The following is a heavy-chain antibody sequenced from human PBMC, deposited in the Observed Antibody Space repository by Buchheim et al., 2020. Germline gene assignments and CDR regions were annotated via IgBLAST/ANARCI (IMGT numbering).Heavy chain of an antibody. CDR1: GGVFNNYS. V-gene: IGHV1-69*06. CDR2: VIPLFGTA. Sequence: QVQLVQSGAEVKKPGSSVKVSCKASGGVFNNYSINWVRQAPGHGLEWMGGVIPLFGTANYAQKFQGRLTIKADKSTSPVYMELRSLRSEDTAVYYCARQFGYDSSDFYFYYWGQGTL. J-gene: IGHJ4*02. CDR3: ARQFGYDSSDFYFYY. D-gene: IGHD3-22*01.